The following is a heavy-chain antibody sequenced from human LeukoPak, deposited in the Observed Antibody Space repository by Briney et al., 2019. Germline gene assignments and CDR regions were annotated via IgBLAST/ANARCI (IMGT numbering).Heavy chain of an antibody. V-gene: IGHV3-9*03. CDR3: AKDGSRYGGYDSSLFDY. CDR1: GFTFDDYA. Sequence: QTGGSLRLSCAASGFTFDDYAMHWVRQAPGKGLEWVSGISWNSGSIGYADSVKGRFTISRDSAKNSLYLQMNSLRAEDMALYYCAKDGSRYGGYDSSLFDYWGQGTLVTVSS. J-gene: IGHJ4*02. D-gene: IGHD5-12*01. CDR2: ISWNSGSI.